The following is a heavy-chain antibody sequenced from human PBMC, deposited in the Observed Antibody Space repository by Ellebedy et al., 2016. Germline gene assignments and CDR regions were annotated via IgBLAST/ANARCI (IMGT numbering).Heavy chain of an antibody. V-gene: IGHV4-59*01. Sequence: GSLRLXCAVSGGSITAYYWSWIRQPPGKGLEWIGYMYNGGNTNYNPSLKSRVTISVDTSKDQFSLKLTSMIAADTAVYYCAGRRKDGSDDAFDFWGQGTMVTVSS. J-gene: IGHJ3*01. CDR3: AGRRKDGSDDAFDF. CDR1: GGSITAYY. CDR2: MYNGGNT. D-gene: IGHD5-24*01.